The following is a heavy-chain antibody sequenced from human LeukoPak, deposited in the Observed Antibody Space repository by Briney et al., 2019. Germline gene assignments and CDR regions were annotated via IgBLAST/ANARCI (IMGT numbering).Heavy chain of an antibody. CDR3: ARDRLSAALAGG. V-gene: IGHV1-2*02. CDR2: IDPNSGGT. D-gene: IGHD6-13*01. CDR1: GYTFTGYY. Sequence: ASVKVSCKASGYTFTGYYMQWVRQAPGQGLEWMGWIDPNSGGTNYAQKFQGRVTMTSDTSISIVYMELSRLTSADTAVYYCARDRLSAALAGGWGQGTLVTVSS. J-gene: IGHJ4*02.